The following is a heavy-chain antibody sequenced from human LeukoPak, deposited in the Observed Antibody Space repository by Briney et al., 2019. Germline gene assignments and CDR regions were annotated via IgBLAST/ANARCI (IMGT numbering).Heavy chain of an antibody. CDR3: AGLRYHGGNTV. CDR1: GASFNSGSHY. D-gene: IGHD4-23*01. V-gene: IGHV4-61*03. Sequence: PSETLSLTCAVSGASFNSGSHYWSWFRQPPGTGLEWIGYMYYSGTTNYNPSLKSRVTMSVDTSKNHFSLKMNSLTAADTAEYYCAGLRYHGGNTVWGQGTPVTVSS. CDR2: MYYSGTT. J-gene: IGHJ4*02.